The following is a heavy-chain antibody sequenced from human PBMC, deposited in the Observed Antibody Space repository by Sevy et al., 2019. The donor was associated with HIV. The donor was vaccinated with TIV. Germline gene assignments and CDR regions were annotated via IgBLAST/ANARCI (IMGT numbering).Heavy chain of an antibody. CDR3: ARDRQEEDKSGAKFDY. CDR1: GFNFRSYW. Sequence: GGSLRLSCEVSGFNFRSYWMSWVRQAPGKGLEWVANIKHDGSEQYYLDSVKGRFTVSRDNGKNSLYLQMTSLRVDDAAVYYCARDRQEEDKSGAKFDYWGRGTLVTVSS. CDR2: IKHDGSEQ. V-gene: IGHV3-7*01. D-gene: IGHD3-10*01. J-gene: IGHJ4*02.